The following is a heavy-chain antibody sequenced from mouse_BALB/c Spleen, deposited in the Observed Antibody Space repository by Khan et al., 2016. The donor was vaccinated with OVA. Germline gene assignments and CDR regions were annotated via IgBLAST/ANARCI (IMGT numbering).Heavy chain of an antibody. CDR3: ARGYFGNYEFVY. CDR1: GYTFTSYW. CDR2: IFPGTGTT. Sequence: QVQLQQSGAELVKPGASVKLSCKTSGYTFTSYWIQWVKQRPGQGLGWIGQIFPGTGTTYYNENFKGKATLTVDTSSSTAYMQLSGLTSEDSAVYCCARGYFGNYEFVYWGQGTLVTVSP. J-gene: IGHJ3*01. D-gene: IGHD2-1*01. V-gene: IGHV1S132*01.